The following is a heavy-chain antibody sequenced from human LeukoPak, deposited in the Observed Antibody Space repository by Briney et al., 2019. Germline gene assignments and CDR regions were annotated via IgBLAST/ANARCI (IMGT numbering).Heavy chain of an antibody. J-gene: IGHJ5*02. D-gene: IGHD4-11*01. CDR1: GYSISSGYY. CDR3: ARDGGDYSNYWFDP. V-gene: IGHV4-38-2*02. CDR2: IYHSGST. Sequence: PSETLSLTCTVSGYSISSGYYWGWIRQPPGKGLEWIGSIYHSGSTYYNPSLKSRVTISVDTSKNQFSLKLSSVTAADTAVYYCARDGGDYSNYWFDPWGQGTLVTVSS.